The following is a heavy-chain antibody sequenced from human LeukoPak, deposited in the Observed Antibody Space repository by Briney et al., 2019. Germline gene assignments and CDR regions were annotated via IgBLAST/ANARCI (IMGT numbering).Heavy chain of an antibody. CDR1: GFTFDDYG. CDR3: VRELLWFGESGDY. J-gene: IGHJ4*02. D-gene: IGHD3-10*01. V-gene: IGHV3-7*03. Sequence: GGSLRLSCAASGFTFDDYGMSWVRQAPGKGLEWVANIKQDGREKYYVDSVKGRFTISRDNAKNSLYLQMNSLRAEDTAVYYCVRELLWFGESGDYWGQGTLVTVSS. CDR2: IKQDGREK.